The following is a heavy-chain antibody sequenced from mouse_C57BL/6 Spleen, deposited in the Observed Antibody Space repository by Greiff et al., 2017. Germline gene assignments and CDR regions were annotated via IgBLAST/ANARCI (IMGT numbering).Heavy chain of an antibody. CDR3: ARKTTVAPDY. V-gene: IGHV1-4*01. CDR2: INPSSGYT. CDR1: FYTFTIYT. D-gene: IGHD1-1*01. Sequence: VQLQQSFSSLSLPFAPYHISFNSSFYTFTIYTIHFLKHMPVQCLEFIGYINPSSGYTKNNQKFKYNATSTADKSSSTAYMQLSSLTSEDSAVYYCARKTTVAPDYWGQGTTLTVSS. J-gene: IGHJ2*01.